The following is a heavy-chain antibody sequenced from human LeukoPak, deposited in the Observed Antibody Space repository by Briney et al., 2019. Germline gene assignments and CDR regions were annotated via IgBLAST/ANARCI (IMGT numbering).Heavy chain of an antibody. Sequence: SETLSLTCAVSGGSIPNYYWSWIRQPPRKGLEWSGYIYYSGTTNYNPSLKSRVTISVDRSKNQFSLRLSSVTAADTAVYYCARGSSTSTIDYWGQGTLVTVST. CDR1: GGSIPNYY. V-gene: IGHV4-59*01. J-gene: IGHJ4*02. D-gene: IGHD2-2*01. CDR2: IYYSGTT. CDR3: ARGSSTSTIDY.